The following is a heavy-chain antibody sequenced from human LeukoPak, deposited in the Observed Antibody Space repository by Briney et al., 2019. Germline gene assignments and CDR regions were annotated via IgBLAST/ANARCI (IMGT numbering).Heavy chain of an antibody. D-gene: IGHD6-19*01. Sequence: SETLSLTCSVSGDSISIGSHYWSWIRQPAGKGLEWIRLFYASGSYSYNPALKSRATISVDPSKNLFSLELTSVTAEDTAVHYCARINGLGGWAPFDYWGQGTLVSVSS. CDR3: ARINGLGGWAPFDY. CDR2: FYASGSY. J-gene: IGHJ4*02. V-gene: IGHV4-61*02. CDR1: GDSISIGSHY.